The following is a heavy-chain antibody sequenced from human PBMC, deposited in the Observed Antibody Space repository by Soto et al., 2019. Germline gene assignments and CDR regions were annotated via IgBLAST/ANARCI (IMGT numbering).Heavy chain of an antibody. J-gene: IGHJ4*02. CDR3: ARGDYGGKRVY. CDR2: IIPILGIA. Sequence: VQMVQSGAEVKKPGSSVKVSCKASGGTFSSYTISWVRQAPGQGLEWMGRIIPILGIANYAQKFQGRVTITADKSTSTAYMELSSLRSEDTAVYYCARGDYGGKRVYWGQGTLVTVSS. V-gene: IGHV1-69*02. D-gene: IGHD4-17*01. CDR1: GGTFSSYT.